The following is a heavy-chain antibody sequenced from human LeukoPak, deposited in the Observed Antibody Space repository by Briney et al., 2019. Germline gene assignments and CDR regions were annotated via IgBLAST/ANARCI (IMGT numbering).Heavy chain of an antibody. Sequence: GESLKISCKGSGYSFTNYWIGWVRQLPGKGQEWMGIIYPGDSNTRYSPSFQGQVTISADKAITTAYLQWSSLKASDTAMYYCARGPYCSSTSCYSPYYSYYMDVWGKGTTVTVS. CDR3: ARGPYCSSTSCYSPYYSYYMDV. V-gene: IGHV5-51*01. CDR1: GYSFTNYW. D-gene: IGHD2-2*01. CDR2: IYPGDSNT. J-gene: IGHJ6*03.